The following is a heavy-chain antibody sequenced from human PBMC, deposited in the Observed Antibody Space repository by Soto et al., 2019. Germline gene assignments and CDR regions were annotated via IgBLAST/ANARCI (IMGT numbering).Heavy chain of an antibody. V-gene: IGHV1-3*01. Sequence: QVQLVQSGAEVKKPGASVKVSCKASGYTFTSYAMHWVRQAPGQRLEWMGWINAGNGHTKYSQKCQGRVTITRDNSLCTDYMEMSSLRSEETAVHYLARDKRRMRVPISGVVIGVWGKVNTVTLAS. CDR2: INAGNGHT. CDR3: ARDKRRMRVPISGVVIGV. CDR1: GYTFTSYA. D-gene: IGHD3-3*01. J-gene: IGHJ6*04.